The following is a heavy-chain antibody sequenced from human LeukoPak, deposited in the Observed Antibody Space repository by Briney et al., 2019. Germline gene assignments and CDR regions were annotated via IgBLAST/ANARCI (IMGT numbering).Heavy chain of an antibody. CDR1: GYTFTSYG. V-gene: IGHV1-18*01. CDR2: ISAYNGNT. CDR3: ARGEADDSLWFGESSSLDY. D-gene: IGHD3-10*01. J-gene: IGHJ4*02. Sequence: ASVKVSCKASGYTFTSYGISWVRQAPGQGLEWMGWISAYNGNTNYAQKLQGRVTITADKSTSTAYMELSSLRSEDTAVYYCARGEADDSLWFGESSSLDYWGQGTLVTVSS.